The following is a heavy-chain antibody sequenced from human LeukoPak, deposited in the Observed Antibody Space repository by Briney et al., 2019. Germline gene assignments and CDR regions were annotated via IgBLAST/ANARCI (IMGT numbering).Heavy chain of an antibody. Sequence: GGSLRLSCAASGFTFSSYGIHWVRQAPGKGLEWVAVVSSDGSIKYYADSGKGRFTISRDTSKNTVYLQVNSLGTEDTALYYCARGYSSSWLGYFDYWGQGTLVTVSS. CDR1: GFTFSSYG. CDR2: VSSDGSIK. J-gene: IGHJ4*02. CDR3: ARGYSSSWLGYFDY. V-gene: IGHV3-30*03. D-gene: IGHD6-13*01.